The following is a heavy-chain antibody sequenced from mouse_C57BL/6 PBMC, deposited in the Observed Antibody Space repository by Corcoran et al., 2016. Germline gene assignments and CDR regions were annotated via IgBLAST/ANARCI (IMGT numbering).Heavy chain of an antibody. CDR3: ARMGGSSHWYFDV. D-gene: IGHD1-1*01. CDR2: ISYDGSN. J-gene: IGHJ1*03. Sequence: DVQLQESGPGLVKPSQSLSLTCSVTGYSITSGYSWNWIRQFPGNKLEWMGYISYDGSNNYNPSLKNRISITRDTSKNQFFLKLNSVTTEDTATYYCARMGGSSHWYFDVWGTGTTVTVSS. CDR1: GYSITSGYS. V-gene: IGHV3-6*01.